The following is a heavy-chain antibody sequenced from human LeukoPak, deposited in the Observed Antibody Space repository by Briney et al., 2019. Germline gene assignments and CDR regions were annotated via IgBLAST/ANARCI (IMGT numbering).Heavy chain of an antibody. J-gene: IGHJ4*02. V-gene: IGHV3-23*01. CDR2: SYSGGST. Sequence: GGSLRLSCAASGFTFSSYAMSWVRQAPGKGLEWVSVSYSGGSTYYADSVKGRFTISRDNSKNTLYLQMNSLRAEDTALYYCASTPIGYCSSSSCNLDYWGQGTLVIVSS. CDR1: GFTFSSYA. CDR3: ASTPIGYCSSSSCNLDY. D-gene: IGHD2-15*01.